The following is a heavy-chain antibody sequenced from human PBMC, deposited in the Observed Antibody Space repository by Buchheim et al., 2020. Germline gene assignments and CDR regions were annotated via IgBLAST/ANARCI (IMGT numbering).Heavy chain of an antibody. J-gene: IGHJ6*03. CDR2: ISYDGSNK. V-gene: IGHV3-30-3*02. CDR3: AKEALLGYTYELLGPGRYYYYMDV. Sequence: QVQLVESGGGVVQPGRSLRLSCAASGFTFSSYAMHWVRQAPGKGLEWVAVISYDGSNKYYADSVKGRFTISRDNSKNTLYLQMNSLRTEDTAVYFCAKEALLGYTYELLGPGRYYYYMDVWGKGTT. CDR1: GFTFSSYA. D-gene: IGHD5-18*01.